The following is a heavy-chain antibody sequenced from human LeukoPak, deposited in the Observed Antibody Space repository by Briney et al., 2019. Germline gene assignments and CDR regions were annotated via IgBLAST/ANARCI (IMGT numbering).Heavy chain of an antibody. V-gene: IGHV1-18*01. CDR1: GYTFTSYG. J-gene: IGHJ5*02. Sequence: ASVKVSCKASGYTFTSYGISWVRQAPGQGLEWMGWISAYNGNTNYAQKLQGRVTMTTDTSTSTAYMELRSLRSDDTAVYYCARVSKYSGYEPRRQNWFDPWGQGTLVTVSS. D-gene: IGHD5-12*01. CDR2: ISAYNGNT. CDR3: ARVSKYSGYEPRRQNWFDP.